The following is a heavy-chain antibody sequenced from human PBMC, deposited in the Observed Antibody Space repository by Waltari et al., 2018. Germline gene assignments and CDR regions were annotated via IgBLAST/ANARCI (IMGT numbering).Heavy chain of an antibody. CDR3: AKDPNGDYDNWFDP. Sequence: EVQLLESGGGLVQPGGSLRLSCAASGFTFSSYAMSWVRQAPGKGLELVSSISGSGGSTYYADSVKGRFTISRDNSKNTLYLQMNSLRAEDTAVYYCAKDPNGDYDNWFDPWGQGTLVTVSS. J-gene: IGHJ5*02. D-gene: IGHD4-17*01. V-gene: IGHV3-23*01. CDR2: ISGSGGST. CDR1: GFTFSSYA.